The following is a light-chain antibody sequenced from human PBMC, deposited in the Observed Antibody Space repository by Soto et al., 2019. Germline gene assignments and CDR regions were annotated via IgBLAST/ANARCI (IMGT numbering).Light chain of an antibody. CDR2: GVN. CDR1: SSDVGSYDA. Sequence: SALTQPPSVSGSPGQSVTISCSGTSSDVGSYDAVSWYQQSPGTAPELMIYGVNNRPSGVPNRFSGSKSGNTASLTVSGLQAEDEADYYCTSYTTSNTVVFGGGTKVTVL. CDR3: TSYTTSNTVV. V-gene: IGLV2-18*02. J-gene: IGLJ2*01.